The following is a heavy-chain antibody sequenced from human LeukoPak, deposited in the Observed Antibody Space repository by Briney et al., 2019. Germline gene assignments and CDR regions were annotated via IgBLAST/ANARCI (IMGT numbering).Heavy chain of an antibody. V-gene: IGHV3-74*01. D-gene: IGHD4-17*01. CDR2: INSDGSST. J-gene: IGHJ6*02. Sequence: GGSLRLSCAASGFTFSSYWMHWVRQAPGKGLVWVSRINSDGSSTGYADSVKGRFTISRDNAKNTLYLQMNSLRAEDTAVYYCARDLSDYGDAYYYGMDVWGQGTTVTVSS. CDR3: ARDLSDYGDAYYYGMDV. CDR1: GFTFSSYW.